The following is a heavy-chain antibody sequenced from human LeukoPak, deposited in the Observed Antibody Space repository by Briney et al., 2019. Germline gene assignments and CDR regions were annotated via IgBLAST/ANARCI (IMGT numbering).Heavy chain of an antibody. V-gene: IGHV3-48*03. J-gene: IGHJ4*02. CDR2: ISGSGSAI. Sequence: GGSLRLSCAASGFTFSTHEMNWVRQSPGKGLEWVSYISGSGSAIYYADSVKGRFTISRDNSKNTLYLQMSSLRTEDTAVYYCAKKSPGTFYATPDYWGQGTLVTVSS. CDR3: AKKSPGTFYATPDY. D-gene: IGHD2-2*01. CDR1: GFTFSTHE.